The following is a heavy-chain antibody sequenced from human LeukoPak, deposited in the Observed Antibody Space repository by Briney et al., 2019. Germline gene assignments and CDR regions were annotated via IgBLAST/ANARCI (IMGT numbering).Heavy chain of an antibody. J-gene: IGHJ4*02. CDR3: ARARGDLFDWLADFDY. V-gene: IGHV3-66*01. CDR1: GFTVSSNY. Sequence: GGSLRLSCAASGFTVSSNYMSWVRQAPGKGLEWVSVIYSGGSTYYADSVKGRFTTSRDNSKNTLYLQMNSLRAKDTAVYYCARARGDLFDWLADFDYWGQGTLVTVSS. CDR2: IYSGGST. D-gene: IGHD3-9*01.